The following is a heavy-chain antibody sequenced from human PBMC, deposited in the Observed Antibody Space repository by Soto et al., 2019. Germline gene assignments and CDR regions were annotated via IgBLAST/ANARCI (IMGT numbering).Heavy chain of an antibody. Sequence: ASVMFSCNASGYTFTGYYMHWVRQTPGQWLEWMGWINPNSGGTNYAQKFQGRVTMTRDTSISTAYMELSRLRSDDTAVYYCARVVVPAAMAYNWFDPWGQGTLVTVSS. CDR2: INPNSGGT. D-gene: IGHD2-2*01. V-gene: IGHV1-2*02. J-gene: IGHJ5*02. CDR3: ARVVVPAAMAYNWFDP. CDR1: GYTFTGYY.